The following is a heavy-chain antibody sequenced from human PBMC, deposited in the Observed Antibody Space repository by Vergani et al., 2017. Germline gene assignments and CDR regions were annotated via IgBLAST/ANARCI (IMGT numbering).Heavy chain of an antibody. CDR2: ISSSSSYI. Sequence: EVQLVESGGGQVKPGGSLRLSCAASGFTFSSYSMNWVRQAPGKGLEGVSSISSSSSYIYYADSAKGRFTISRDNAKNSLYLQMNSLRAEDTAVYYCARDVKTSPRIQLWSSQGDYWGQGTLVTVSS. D-gene: IGHD5-18*01. CDR3: ARDVKTSPRIQLWSSQGDY. CDR1: GFTFSSYS. J-gene: IGHJ4*02. V-gene: IGHV3-21*01.